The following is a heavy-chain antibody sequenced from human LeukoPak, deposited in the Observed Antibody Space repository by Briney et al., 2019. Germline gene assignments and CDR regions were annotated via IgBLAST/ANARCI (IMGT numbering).Heavy chain of an antibody. D-gene: IGHD3-22*01. Sequence: ASVKVSCKASGYTFTGYYMHWVRQAPGQGLEWMGWINPNSGGTNYAQKFQGRVTMTRDTSISTAYMELSRLRSDATAVYYCARGYYYDSSGSHDAFDIWGQGTMVTVSS. V-gene: IGHV1-2*02. CDR1: GYTFTGYY. CDR3: ARGYYYDSSGSHDAFDI. CDR2: INPNSGGT. J-gene: IGHJ3*02.